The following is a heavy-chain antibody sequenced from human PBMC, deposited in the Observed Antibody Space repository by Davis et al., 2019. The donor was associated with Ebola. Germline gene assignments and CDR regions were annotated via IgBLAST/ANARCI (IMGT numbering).Heavy chain of an antibody. CDR3: ARDPTSNSYGWLDYYGMDV. Sequence: GESLKISCAASGFTFSSYWMSWVRQAPGKGLEWVANIKQDGSEKYYVDSVKGRFTISRDNAKNSLYLQMNSLRAEDTAVYYCARDPTSNSYGWLDYYGMDVWGKGTTVTVSS. J-gene: IGHJ6*04. V-gene: IGHV3-7*01. CDR2: IKQDGSEK. D-gene: IGHD5-18*01. CDR1: GFTFSSYW.